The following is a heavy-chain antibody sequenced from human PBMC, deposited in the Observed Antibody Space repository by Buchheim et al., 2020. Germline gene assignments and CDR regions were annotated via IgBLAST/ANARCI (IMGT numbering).Heavy chain of an antibody. CDR3: ARGLVRYFDWDAFDI. CDR2: INHSGST. V-gene: IGHV4-34*01. D-gene: IGHD3-9*01. Sequence: QVQLQQWGAGLLKPSETLSLTCAVYGGSFSGYYWSWIRQPPGKGLEWIGEINHSGSTNYNPSLKSRVTISVDTSKNQFSLKLSSVTAADTAVYYCARGLVRYFDWDAFDIWGQGT. J-gene: IGHJ3*02. CDR1: GGSFSGYY.